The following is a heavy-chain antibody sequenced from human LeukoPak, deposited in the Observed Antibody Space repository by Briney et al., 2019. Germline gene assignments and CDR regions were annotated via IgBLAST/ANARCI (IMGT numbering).Heavy chain of an antibody. Sequence: EASVKVSCKASGYTFTSYGFSWVRQAPGQGLEWMGWISAYDGNTKYAQKLQGRVTMTTDTSTSTAYMELRSLRSDDTAVYYCARESRAEPEKGTIAAAGKYFDYWGQGTLVTVSS. J-gene: IGHJ4*02. CDR3: ARESRAEPEKGTIAAAGKYFDY. CDR1: GYTFTSYG. V-gene: IGHV1-18*01. CDR2: ISAYDGNT. D-gene: IGHD6-13*01.